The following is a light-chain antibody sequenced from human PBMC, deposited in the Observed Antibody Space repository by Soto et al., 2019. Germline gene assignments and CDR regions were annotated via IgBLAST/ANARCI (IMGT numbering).Light chain of an antibody. Sequence: DIQMTQSPSTLSGSVGDRVTITCRASQTISSWLAWYQQKPGKAPKLLIYKASTLKSGVPSRFSDSGSGTEFTLTISILQPDDFATYHCQHYNSYSEAFGQGTKVELK. CDR2: KAS. J-gene: IGKJ1*01. CDR1: QTISSW. V-gene: IGKV1-5*03. CDR3: QHYNSYSEA.